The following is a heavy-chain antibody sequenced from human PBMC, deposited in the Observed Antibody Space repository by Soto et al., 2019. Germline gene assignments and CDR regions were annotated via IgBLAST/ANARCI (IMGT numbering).Heavy chain of an antibody. CDR3: ARSVAVPGAHIDY. J-gene: IGHJ4*02. Sequence: LSLTCSVSGGSIRGSYWSWIRQSPGKGLEWLGYVYYTGSTNYSPSLRSRVSISVDTSKNEFSLRLSSVTAADTAVYFCARSVAVPGAHIDYWGQGTRVTVSS. D-gene: IGHD6-19*01. V-gene: IGHV4-59*01. CDR1: GGSIRGSY. CDR2: VYYTGST.